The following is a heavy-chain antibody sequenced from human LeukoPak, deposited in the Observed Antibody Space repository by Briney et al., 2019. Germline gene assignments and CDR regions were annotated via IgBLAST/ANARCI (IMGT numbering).Heavy chain of an antibody. CDR3: AKGGDAFDI. Sequence: SETLSLTCTVSGGSISGGSYYWSWIRQPAGKGQEWIGRIYTSGSTNYNPSLKSRVTISVDTSKNHFSLKLSSVTAADTAVYYCAKGGDAFDISGQGTMVTVSS. V-gene: IGHV4-61*02. D-gene: IGHD3-16*01. CDR2: IYTSGST. CDR1: GGSISGGSYY. J-gene: IGHJ3*02.